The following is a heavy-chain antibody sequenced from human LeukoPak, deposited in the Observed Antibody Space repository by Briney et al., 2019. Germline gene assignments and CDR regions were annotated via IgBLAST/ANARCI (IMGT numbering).Heavy chain of an antibody. J-gene: IGHJ4*02. CDR2: IYHSGST. D-gene: IGHD4-17*01. CDR1: GGSFSSGDYY. CDR3: ARHLRGYGDAAFDY. Sequence: SETLSLTCTVSGGSFSSGDYYWSWVRQPPGKGLEWIGYIYHSGSTYYNPSLKSRLTMSVDTSKNQFSPRLSSVTAADTAVYFCARHLRGYGDAAFDYWGQGTLVTVSS. V-gene: IGHV4-30-4*01.